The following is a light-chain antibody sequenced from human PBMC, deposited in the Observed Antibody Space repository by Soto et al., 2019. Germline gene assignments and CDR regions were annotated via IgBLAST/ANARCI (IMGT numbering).Light chain of an antibody. CDR1: SDSIASYY. CDR3: QSYDSSNPWV. Sequence: NFMLTHPHSVSESPGKTVTISCTGSSDSIASYYVQWYQQRPGSAPTAVIYEDNQRPSGVPDRFSGSIDRASNSASLTISGLKTEDEADYYCQSYDSSNPWVFGGGTQLTVL. J-gene: IGLJ3*02. CDR2: EDN. V-gene: IGLV6-57*02.